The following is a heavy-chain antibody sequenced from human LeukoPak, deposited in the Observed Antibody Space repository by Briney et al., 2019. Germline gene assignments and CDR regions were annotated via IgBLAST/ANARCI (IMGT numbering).Heavy chain of an antibody. V-gene: IGHV3-74*01. J-gene: IGHJ4*02. D-gene: IGHD3-16*01. CDR3: ARDTFGGDDF. CDR1: RFTLHKHW. Sequence: SRFTLHKHWKHRLGLAPRTALEWVSRINTDGTYTSYADSVEGRLTISRDNAKNTLYLQMNSLRADDTAVYYCARDTFGGDDFWGQGTLVTVSS. CDR2: INTDGTYT.